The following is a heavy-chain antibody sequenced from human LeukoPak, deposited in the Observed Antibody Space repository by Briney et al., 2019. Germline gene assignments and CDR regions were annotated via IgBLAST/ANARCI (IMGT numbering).Heavy chain of an antibody. CDR3: ARVRVGYDILTGLRRTNWFDP. CDR2: ISAYNGNT. Sequence: GASVKVSCKASGYTFTSYGISWVRQAPGQGLEWMGWISAYNGNTNYAQKLQGRVTMTTDTSTSTAYMALRSLRSDDTAVYYCARVRVGYDILTGLRRTNWFDPWGQGTLVTVSS. J-gene: IGHJ5*02. CDR1: GYTFTSYG. V-gene: IGHV1-18*01. D-gene: IGHD3-9*01.